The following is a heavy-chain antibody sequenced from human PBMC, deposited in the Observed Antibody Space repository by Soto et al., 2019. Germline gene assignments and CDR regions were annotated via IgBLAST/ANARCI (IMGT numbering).Heavy chain of an antibody. V-gene: IGHV3-23*01. J-gene: IGHJ5*02. CDR1: GFIFSNYA. Sequence: GGSLRLSCAASGFIFSNYAMSWVRQAPGKGLEWVSTINGSGGSTYYADSVKGRFTISRDNSENTLYLQMNSLRAEDTAVYYCAKDLRFSSGWYNWFDPWGQGTLVTV. D-gene: IGHD6-19*01. CDR3: AKDLRFSSGWYNWFDP. CDR2: INGSGGST.